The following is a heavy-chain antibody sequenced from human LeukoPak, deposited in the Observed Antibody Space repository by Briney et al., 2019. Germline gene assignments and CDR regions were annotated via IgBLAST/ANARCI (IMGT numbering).Heavy chain of an antibody. V-gene: IGHV1-24*01. Sequence: ASVKVSCKVSGYTLTELSMHWVRQAPGKGLEWMGGFDPEDGETIYAQKFQGRVTMTEDTSTDTAYMELSSLRSEDTAVYYCATDPPSHIYSGYEFDYWGQGTLVTVSS. CDR2: FDPEDGET. J-gene: IGHJ4*02. CDR3: ATDPPSHIYSGYEFDY. CDR1: GYTLTELS. D-gene: IGHD5-12*01.